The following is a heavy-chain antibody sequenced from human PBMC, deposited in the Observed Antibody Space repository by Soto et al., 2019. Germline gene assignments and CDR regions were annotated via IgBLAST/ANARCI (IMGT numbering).Heavy chain of an antibody. CDR3: AREGYYYDSRAFDY. J-gene: IGHJ4*02. V-gene: IGHV4-59*02. CDR1: GGSVTKYD. Sequence: SNTLALTCTCPGGSVTKYDWSWIRWPPEKGLERIGYMYYSESTNDNPSFKSRVTISVDTSKNQFSLKLSSVTAADRAVYYCAREGYYYDSRAFDYWGQGTLVTVSS. CDR2: MYYSEST. D-gene: IGHD3-22*01.